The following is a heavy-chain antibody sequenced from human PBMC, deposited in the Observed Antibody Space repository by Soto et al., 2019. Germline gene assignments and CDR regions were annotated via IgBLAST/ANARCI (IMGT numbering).Heavy chain of an antibody. V-gene: IGHV3-21*01. Sequence: PXLSCADSGFTFSIYSMNWVRQAPGKGLEWVSSISSSSSYIYYADSVKGRFTISRDNAKNSLYLQMNSLRAEDTAVYYCARDPRYYYDSSGYRGLALGYNWFDPWGQGTLVTVYS. CDR1: GFTFSIYS. CDR2: ISSSSSYI. J-gene: IGHJ5*02. D-gene: IGHD3-22*01. CDR3: ARDPRYYYDSSGYRGLALGYNWFDP.